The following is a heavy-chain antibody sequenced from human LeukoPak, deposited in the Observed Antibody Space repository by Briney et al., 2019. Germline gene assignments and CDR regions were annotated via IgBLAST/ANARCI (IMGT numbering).Heavy chain of an antibody. CDR1: GGSFSGYY. V-gene: IGHV4-34*01. Sequence: SETLSLTCAVYGGSFSGYYWSWIRQPPGKGLEWIGEINHSGSTNYNPSLKSRVTISVDTSKNQFSLKLSSVTAADTAVYYCARGAILGYCSGGSCYRYNWFDPWGQGTLVTVSS. CDR2: INHSGST. CDR3: ARGAILGYCSGGSCYRYNWFDP. J-gene: IGHJ5*02. D-gene: IGHD2-15*01.